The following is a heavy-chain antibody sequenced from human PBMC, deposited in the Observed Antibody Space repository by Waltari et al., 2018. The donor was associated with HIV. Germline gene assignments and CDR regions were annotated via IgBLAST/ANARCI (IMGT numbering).Heavy chain of an antibody. J-gene: IGHJ4*02. CDR3: ARLDFWLKYNFDY. CDR1: GFTFSIFA. Sequence: EVQLFESGGVLVQRGGSLRLACADSGFTFSIFARSWVRQAPGKVLEWVSGISGGGHAPFYADSVKGRFTISRDNSKNTLYLQMHSLRAEDTAVYYCARLDFWLKYNFDYWGQGTLVTVSS. D-gene: IGHD1-1*01. V-gene: IGHV3-23*01. CDR2: ISGGGHAP.